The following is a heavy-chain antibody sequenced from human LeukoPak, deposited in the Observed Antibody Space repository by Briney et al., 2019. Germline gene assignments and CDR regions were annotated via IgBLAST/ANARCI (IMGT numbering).Heavy chain of an antibody. D-gene: IGHD3-22*01. Sequence: NPGGSLRLSCAASGFTFSSYGMHWVRQAPGKGLEWVAFIRYDGSNKYYADSVKGRFTISRDNSKNTLYLQMNSLRAEDTAVYYCAKENLLYYYDSSGSPDHWGQGTLVTVSS. V-gene: IGHV3-30*02. CDR1: GFTFSSYG. CDR3: AKENLLYYYDSSGSPDH. J-gene: IGHJ4*02. CDR2: IRYDGSNK.